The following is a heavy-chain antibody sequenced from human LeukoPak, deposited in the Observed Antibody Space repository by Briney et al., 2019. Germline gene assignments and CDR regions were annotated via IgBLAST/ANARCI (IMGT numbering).Heavy chain of an antibody. CDR2: ISYSETT. V-gene: IGHV4-59*01. D-gene: IGHD3-9*01. J-gene: IGHJ4*02. CDR1: GGSISSFY. CDR3: ARDKGLPQAFDI. Sequence: PSETLSLTCTVSGGSISSFYWSWIRQPPGKGLEYIGYISYSETTSYNPSLKSRVTISVDTSKNQFSLKLTSVTAADTAVYYCARDKGLPQAFDIWGQGTLVTVSS.